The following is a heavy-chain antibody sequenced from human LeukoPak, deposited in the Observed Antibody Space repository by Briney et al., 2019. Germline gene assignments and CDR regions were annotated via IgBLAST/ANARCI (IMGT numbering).Heavy chain of an antibody. V-gene: IGHV1-2*02. J-gene: IGHJ4*02. D-gene: IGHD6-19*01. Sequence: ASVKVSCKASGYTFTGYYMHWVRQAPGQGLEWMGWINPNSGGTNYEQKFQGRVTMTRDTSISTAYMELSRLRADDPAVYSCARAVAGGEAYYFDYWGQGTLVTVSS. CDR3: ARAVAGGEAYYFDY. CDR1: GYTFTGYY. CDR2: INPNSGGT.